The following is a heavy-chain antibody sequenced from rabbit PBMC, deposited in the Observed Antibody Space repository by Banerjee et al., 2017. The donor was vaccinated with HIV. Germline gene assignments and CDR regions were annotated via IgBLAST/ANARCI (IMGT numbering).Heavy chain of an antibody. CDR3: ARGGSSYYTTFSL. CDR1: GFSFSSSYW. J-gene: IGHJ4*01. Sequence: QSLEESGGDLVKPGASLTLTCTASGFSFSSSYWICWVRQAPGKGLEWIACIYTGSSGSTYYASWAKGRFTISKTSSTTVTLQMTSLTAADTATYFCARGGSSYYTTFSLWGPGTLVTVS. D-gene: IGHD8-1*01. V-gene: IGHV1S40*01. CDR2: IYTGSSGST.